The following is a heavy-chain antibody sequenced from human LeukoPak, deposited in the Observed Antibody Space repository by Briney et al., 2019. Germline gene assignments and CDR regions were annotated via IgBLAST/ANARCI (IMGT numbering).Heavy chain of an antibody. CDR3: ARGGYSSGWYRY. Sequence: GGSLRLSCAASGFTFSSYWMHWVRQAPGKGLVWVSRINSDGSSTSYADSVKGRFTISRDNAKNSLYLQMNSLRAEDTAVYYCARGGYSSGWYRYWGQGTLVTVSS. J-gene: IGHJ4*02. CDR1: GFTFSSYW. CDR2: INSDGSST. D-gene: IGHD6-19*01. V-gene: IGHV3-74*01.